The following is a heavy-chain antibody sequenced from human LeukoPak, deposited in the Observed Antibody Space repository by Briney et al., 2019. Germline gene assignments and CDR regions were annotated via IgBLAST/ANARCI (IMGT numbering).Heavy chain of an antibody. D-gene: IGHD5-18*01. CDR3: TRWDTY. Sequence: GRSLRLSCTASGFTFGDYAMSWVRQAPGKGLEWVGFIRGKAYGGTTEYAASVKGRFTISRDDSKSIAYLQVNSLKTEDTAVYYCTRWDTYWGQGTLVTVSS. V-gene: IGHV3-49*04. J-gene: IGHJ4*02. CDR2: IRGKAYGGTT. CDR1: GFTFGDYA.